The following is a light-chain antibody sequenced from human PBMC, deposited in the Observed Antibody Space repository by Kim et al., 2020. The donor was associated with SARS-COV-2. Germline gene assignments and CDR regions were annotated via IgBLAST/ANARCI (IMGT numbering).Light chain of an antibody. J-gene: IGLJ2*01. Sequence: ALGQTVRITCQGDSLRSYYASWYQQKPGQAPVLVIYGKNNRPSGIPDRFSGSSSGNTASLTITRAQAEDEADYYCNSRDSSGNLVVFGGGTKLTVL. CDR1: SLRSYY. CDR3: NSRDSSGNLVV. CDR2: GKN. V-gene: IGLV3-19*01.